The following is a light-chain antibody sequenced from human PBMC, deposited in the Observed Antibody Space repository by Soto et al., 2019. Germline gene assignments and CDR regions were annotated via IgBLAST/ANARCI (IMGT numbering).Light chain of an antibody. CDR1: QSMYNN. Sequence: EIVMTQSPATLTVSPGERATLSCRASQSMYNNLAWYQQKPGQAPRLLIYFASTRATGIPARFSGSGSGTEFTLTSSSLQSEYFAVYYCQQYNNWPLTFGGGTKVEI. CDR2: FAS. CDR3: QQYNNWPLT. J-gene: IGKJ4*01. V-gene: IGKV3-15*01.